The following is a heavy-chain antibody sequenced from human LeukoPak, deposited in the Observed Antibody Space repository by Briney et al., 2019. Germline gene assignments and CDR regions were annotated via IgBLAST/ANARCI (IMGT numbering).Heavy chain of an antibody. Sequence: GRSLRLSCAASGFIFSHYGMHWVRQAPGKGLEWVAVIQNDASTENFADSVKGRFTISRDNSKNTVFLQMNSLRAEDTAVYYCVSFYETYWGRGTLVTVSS. CDR2: IQNDASTE. CDR3: VSFYETY. J-gene: IGHJ4*02. V-gene: IGHV3-33*05. CDR1: GFIFSHYG. D-gene: IGHD2/OR15-2a*01.